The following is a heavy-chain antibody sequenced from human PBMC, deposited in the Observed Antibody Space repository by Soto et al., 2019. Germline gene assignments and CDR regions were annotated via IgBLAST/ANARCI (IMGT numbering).Heavy chain of an antibody. CDR2: IYYSGST. CDR3: ASLSRPRSAYYDFWSGYYPDDAFDI. J-gene: IGHJ3*02. V-gene: IGHV4-39*01. Sequence: SETLSLTCSVSGGSISSSSYYWGWIRQPPGKGLEWIGSIYYSGSTYYNPPLKSRVTISVDTSKNQFSLKLSSVTAADTAVYYCASLSRPRSAYYDFWSGYYPDDAFDIWGQGTMVTVSS. D-gene: IGHD3-3*01. CDR1: GGSISSSSYY.